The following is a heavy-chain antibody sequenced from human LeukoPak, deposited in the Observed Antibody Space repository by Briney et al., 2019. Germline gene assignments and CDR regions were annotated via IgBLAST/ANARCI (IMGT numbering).Heavy chain of an antibody. D-gene: IGHD6-19*01. CDR2: IYYSGST. V-gene: IGHV4-59*08. Sequence: SETLSLTCTVSGGSISGYYWSWIRQPPGKGPEWIGYIYYSGSTNYNPSLKSRVTISVATSKNQFSLKMNSVTAADTAVYYCARLASSGWSHCDYWGQGTLVTVSS. CDR1: GGSISGYY. J-gene: IGHJ4*02. CDR3: ARLASSGWSHCDY.